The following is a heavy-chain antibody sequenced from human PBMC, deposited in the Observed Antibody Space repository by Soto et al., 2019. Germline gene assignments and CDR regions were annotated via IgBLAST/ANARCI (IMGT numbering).Heavy chain of an antibody. D-gene: IGHD6-19*01. V-gene: IGHV3-21*01. CDR2: ISSSSSYI. J-gene: IGHJ4*02. Sequence: GGSLRLSCAASGFTFSSYSMNWVRQAPGKGLEWVSSISSSSSYIYYADSVKGRFTISRDNAKNSLYLQMNSLRAEDTAVYYCARDGGWYPYQGFDYWGQGTLVTVSS. CDR3: ARDGGWYPYQGFDY. CDR1: GFTFSSYS.